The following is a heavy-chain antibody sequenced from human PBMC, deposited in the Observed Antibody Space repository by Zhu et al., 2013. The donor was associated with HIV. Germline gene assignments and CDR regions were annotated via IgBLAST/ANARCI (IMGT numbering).Heavy chain of an antibody. CDR2: INPSGGST. Sequence: QVQLVQSGAEVKKPGASVKVSCKASGYTFTSYYMHWVRQAPGQGLEWMGIINPSGGSTSYAQKFQGRVTMTRDTSTSTVYMELGSLRSEDTAVYYCARVRGPDYYYMDVWGKGTTVTVSS. CDR3: ARVRGPDYYYMDV. J-gene: IGHJ6*03. CDR1: GYTFTSYY. V-gene: IGHV1-46*01.